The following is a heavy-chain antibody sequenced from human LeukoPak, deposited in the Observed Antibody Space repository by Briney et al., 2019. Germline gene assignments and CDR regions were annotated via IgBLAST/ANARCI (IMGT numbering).Heavy chain of an antibody. CDR1: GYSISSGYY. J-gene: IGHJ4*02. V-gene: IGHV4-4*07. D-gene: IGHD4-17*01. Sequence: PSETLSLTCTVSGYSISSGYYWGWIRQPAGKGLEWIGRIYTSGTTHYNPSLKSRVTMSVDTSKNQFSLKLSSVTAADTAVYYCARLSTMTTSFDYWGQGTLVTVSS. CDR3: ARLSTMTTSFDY. CDR2: IYTSGTT.